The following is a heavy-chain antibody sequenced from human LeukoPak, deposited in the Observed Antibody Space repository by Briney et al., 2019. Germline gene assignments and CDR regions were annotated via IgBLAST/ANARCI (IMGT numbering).Heavy chain of an antibody. D-gene: IGHD5-24*01. Sequence: ASVKVSCKASGYTFTSYYINWVRQATGQGLEWMGWMNPNSGNTGYAQKFQGRVTITGNTSISTAYMELSSLRSEDTAVYYCARAGRDGYNSVGYYFYYMGVWGKGITVTVSS. CDR1: GYTFTSYY. CDR3: ARAGRDGYNSVGYYFYYMGV. CDR2: MNPNSGNT. J-gene: IGHJ6*03. V-gene: IGHV1-8*03.